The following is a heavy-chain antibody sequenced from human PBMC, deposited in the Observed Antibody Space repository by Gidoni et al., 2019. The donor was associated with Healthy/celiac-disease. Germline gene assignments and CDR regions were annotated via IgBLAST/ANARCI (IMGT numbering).Heavy chain of an antibody. CDR1: GFTFSSYE. CDR2: ISSSGSTI. CDR3: ARETYGGFDY. Sequence: EVQLVESGGGWVQPGGSLRLSCAASGFTFSSYEMNWVRQAPGKGLEWVSYISSSGSTIYYADSVKGRFTISRDNAKNSLYLQMNSLRAEDTAVYYCARETYGGFDYWGQGTLVTVSS. D-gene: IGHD4-17*01. V-gene: IGHV3-48*03. J-gene: IGHJ4*02.